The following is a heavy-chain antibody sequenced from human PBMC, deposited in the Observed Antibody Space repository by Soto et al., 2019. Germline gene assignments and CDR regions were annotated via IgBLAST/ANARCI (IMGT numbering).Heavy chain of an antibody. Sequence: GGSLRLSCAASGFTFSSYSMNWVRQAPGKGLEWVSYISSSSTKYYADSMKGRFTTSRDNAKNSLYLQMNSLRDEDTAVYYCAREGAGTTQFDYWGQGTLVTVSS. D-gene: IGHD1-7*01. CDR2: ISSSSTK. J-gene: IGHJ4*02. CDR3: AREGAGTTQFDY. CDR1: GFTFSSYS. V-gene: IGHV3-48*02.